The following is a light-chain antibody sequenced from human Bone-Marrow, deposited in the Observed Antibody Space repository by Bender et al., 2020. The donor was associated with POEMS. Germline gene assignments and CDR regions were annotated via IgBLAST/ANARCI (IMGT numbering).Light chain of an antibody. CDR3: ATWDDSFNGPV. CDR1: NSNIGSHY. V-gene: IGLV1-47*01. CDR2: RTN. J-gene: IGLJ3*02. Sequence: QSVLTQPPSTSETPGQRITIFCSGTNSNIGSHYVSWYQQVPGTAPTLLIYRTNRRLSGVPDRFSGSKSGTSASLAISGLRSEDEADYYCATWDDSFNGPVFGGGTKLTVL.